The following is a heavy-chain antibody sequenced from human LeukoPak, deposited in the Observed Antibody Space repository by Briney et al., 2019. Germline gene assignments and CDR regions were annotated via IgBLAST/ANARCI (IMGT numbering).Heavy chain of an antibody. J-gene: IGHJ4*02. D-gene: IGHD2-21*02. V-gene: IGHV3-15*01. CDR1: GFTFSNAW. CDR2: IKSKTDGGTT. Sequence: GGSLRLSCAASGFTFSNAWVSWVRQAPGKGLEWVGRIKSKTDGGTTDYAAPVKGGFTISRDDSKNTLYLQMNSLKTEDTAVYYCSTDLEGGDLFDYWGQGTLVTVSS. CDR3: STDLEGGDLFDY.